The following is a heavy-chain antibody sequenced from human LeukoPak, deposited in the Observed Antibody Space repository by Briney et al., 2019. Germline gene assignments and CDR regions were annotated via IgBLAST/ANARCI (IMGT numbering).Heavy chain of an antibody. D-gene: IGHD2-15*01. V-gene: IGHV3-23*01. J-gene: IGHJ3*01. Sequence: PGGSLRLSCAGSGFTFTNFAMTWVRQAPGKGLEWVSSMSPSGDTYYADSVKGRFSISRDASKNTMYLQMSTLRADDTAVYFCARPTPYGTTWAGGSDLWGQGTMVTVSS. CDR2: MSPSGDT. CDR1: GFTFTNFA. CDR3: ARPTPYGTTWAGGSDL.